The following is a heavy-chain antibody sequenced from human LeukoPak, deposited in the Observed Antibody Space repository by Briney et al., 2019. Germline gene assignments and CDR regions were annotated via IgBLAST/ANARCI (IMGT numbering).Heavy chain of an antibody. CDR3: ARGPGAAATYFDY. D-gene: IGHD2-15*01. CDR2: ISSSGSTI. V-gene: IGHV3-48*03. CDR1: GFTFSSYE. Sequence: GGSLRLSCAASGFTFSSYEMNWVRQAPGKGLEWVSYISSSGSTIYYADSVKGRFTIARDNAKNSLYLQMNSLRAEDTAVYYCARGPGAAATYFDYWGQGTLVTVSS. J-gene: IGHJ4*02.